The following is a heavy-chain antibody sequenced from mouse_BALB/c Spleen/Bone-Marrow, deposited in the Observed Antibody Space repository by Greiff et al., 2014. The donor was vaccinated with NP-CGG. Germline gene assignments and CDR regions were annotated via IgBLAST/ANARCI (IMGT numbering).Heavy chain of an antibody. V-gene: IGHV1S56*01. CDR3: ASYDGSYCDV. D-gene: IGHD2-3*01. Sequence: VMLVESGPELVKPGASVRISCKASGYTFTSCYIHWVKQRPGQGLEWIGWIYPGNVNTKYNEKFKGKATLTADKSSSTAYMQLSSLTSEDSAVYFCASYDGSYCDVWGAGTTVTVSS. CDR2: IYPGNVNT. CDR1: GYTFTSCY. J-gene: IGHJ1*01.